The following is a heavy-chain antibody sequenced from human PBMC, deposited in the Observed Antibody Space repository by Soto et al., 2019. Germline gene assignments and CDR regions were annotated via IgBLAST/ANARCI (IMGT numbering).Heavy chain of an antibody. CDR1: GDSIRSYY. J-gene: IGHJ6*02. V-gene: IGHV4-59*01. CDR2: IYYSGST. D-gene: IGHD5-12*01. Sequence: SETLSLTCTVSGDSIRSYYWTWIRQPPGKGLELIGYIYYSGSTRYNPSLKSRVTISVDMSKNQFSLKLSSVIAADTAVYYCARAYGGFDNGLGVWGQGTAVTVSS. CDR3: ARAYGGFDNGLGV.